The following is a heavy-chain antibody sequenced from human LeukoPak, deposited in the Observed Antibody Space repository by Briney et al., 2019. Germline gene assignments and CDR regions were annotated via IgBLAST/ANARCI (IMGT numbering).Heavy chain of an antibody. V-gene: IGHV3-49*03. D-gene: IGHD1-14*01. CDR3: TRDPPLPEPQEDV. CDR1: GFTFGDYA. CDR2: IRSKAYGGTT. J-gene: IGHJ6*04. Sequence: GGSLRLSCTASGFTFGDYAMSWFRQAPGKGLEWVGFIRSKAYGGTTEYAASVKGRFTISRDDSKSIACLQMNSLKTEDTAVYYCTRDPPLPEPQEDVWGKGTTVTVSS.